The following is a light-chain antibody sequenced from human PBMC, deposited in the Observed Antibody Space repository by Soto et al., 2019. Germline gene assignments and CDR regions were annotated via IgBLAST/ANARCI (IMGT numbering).Light chain of an antibody. Sequence: LAQPPSASGSLGQSVTISCTGTSSDVGAYNYVSWYQQHPGKAPKLMIYEVTRRPSGVPDRFSGSKSGNTASLNVSGLQAEDEADYYCCSYADNNDYVFGTGTKVTVL. CDR1: SSDVGAYNY. J-gene: IGLJ1*01. V-gene: IGLV2-8*01. CDR3: CSYADNNDYV. CDR2: EVT.